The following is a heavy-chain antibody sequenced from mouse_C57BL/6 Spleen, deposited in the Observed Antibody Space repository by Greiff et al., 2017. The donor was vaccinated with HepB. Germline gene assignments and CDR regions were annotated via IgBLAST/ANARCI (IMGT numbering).Heavy chain of an antibody. D-gene: IGHD2-4*01. V-gene: IGHV5-9-1*02. J-gene: IGHJ4*01. CDR3: TSYDYDEDYYAMDY. Sequence: EVMLVESGEGLVKPGGSLKLSCAASGFTFSSYAMSWVRQTPEKRLEWVAYISSGGDYIYYADTVKGRFTISRDNARNTLYLQMSSLKSEDTAMYYCTSYDYDEDYYAMDYWGQGTSVTVSS. CDR1: GFTFSSYA. CDR2: ISSGGDYI.